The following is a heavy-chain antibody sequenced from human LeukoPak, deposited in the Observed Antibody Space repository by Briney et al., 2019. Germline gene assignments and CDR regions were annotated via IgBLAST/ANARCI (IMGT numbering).Heavy chain of an antibody. V-gene: IGHV4-31*03. Sequence: SETLSLTCTVSGGSISSGGYYWSWIRQHPGKGLEWIGYIYYSGSTYYNPSLKSRVTISVDTSKNQFSLRLSSVTAADTAVYYCARAPPYCSGGSCYDHYYYYGMDVWGQGTTVTVSS. CDR2: IYYSGST. D-gene: IGHD2-15*01. J-gene: IGHJ6*02. CDR1: GGSISSGGYY. CDR3: ARAPPYCSGGSCYDHYYYYGMDV.